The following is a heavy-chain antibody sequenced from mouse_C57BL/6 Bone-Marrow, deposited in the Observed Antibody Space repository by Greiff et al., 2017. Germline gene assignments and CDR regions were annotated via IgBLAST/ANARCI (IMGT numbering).Heavy chain of an antibody. J-gene: IGHJ2*01. V-gene: IGHV1-81*01. CDR1: GYTFTSYG. D-gene: IGHD2-5*01. CDR2: IYPRSGNT. Sequence: VQLQQSGAELARPGASVKLSCTASGYTFTSYGISWVKQRTGQGLEWIGEIYPRSGNTYYNEKFKGKATLTADKSSSTAYMELRSLTSEDSAVYFCAREGSNYVFFDDWGQGTTLTVSS. CDR3: AREGSNYVFFDD.